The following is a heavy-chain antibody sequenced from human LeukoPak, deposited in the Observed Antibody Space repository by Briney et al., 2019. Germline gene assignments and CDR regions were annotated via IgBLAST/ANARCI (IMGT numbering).Heavy chain of an antibody. V-gene: IGHV1-2*02. CDR1: GYTFTGYY. D-gene: IGHD4-23*01. J-gene: IGHJ4*02. CDR3: ARDIIPSLNYGGKSFDY. Sequence: ASVTVSCKASGYTFTGYYMHWVRQAPGQGLEWMGWINPNSGGTNYAKKFQGRVTMTRDTSISTAYIGLSRLRSDDRAVYYCARDIIPSLNYGGKSFDYWGQRTLVTVSS. CDR2: INPNSGGT.